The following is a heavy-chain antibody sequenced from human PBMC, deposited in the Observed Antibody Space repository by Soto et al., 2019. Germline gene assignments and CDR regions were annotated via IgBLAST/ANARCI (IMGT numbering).Heavy chain of an antibody. CDR2: INHNTNT. Sequence: QVHLQQWGAGLLKPSETLSLTCAVYGGSFSDTYWNWFRQPPGKGLEWIGEINHNTNTIYNPSLTSRVAIPVDTSKNHFSLKLTSVTAADTAVYYCARRVRLFRGSFAPWGQGTRVTVSS. CDR3: ARRVRLFRGSFAP. CDR1: GGSFSDTY. J-gene: IGHJ5*02. D-gene: IGHD2-15*01. V-gene: IGHV4-34*01.